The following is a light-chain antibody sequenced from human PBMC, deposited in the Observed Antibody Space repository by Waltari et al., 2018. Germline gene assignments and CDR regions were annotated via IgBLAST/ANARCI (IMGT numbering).Light chain of an antibody. J-gene: IGLJ3*02. CDR1: SSDVGFYNL. Sequence: QSALTQPASVSGSPGQSITISCTGTSSDVGFYNLVSWSQQHPDKAPKLLVYEVIERTSGVSNRFSGSKSGNTASQTISGLQAEDEADYYCCSYVGRNSWVFGGGTKVTIL. CDR2: EVI. V-gene: IGLV2-23*02. CDR3: CSYVGRNSWV.